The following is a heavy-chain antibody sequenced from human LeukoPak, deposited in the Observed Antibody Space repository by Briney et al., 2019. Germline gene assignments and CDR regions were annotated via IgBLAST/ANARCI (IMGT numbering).Heavy chain of an antibody. V-gene: IGHV4-34*01. J-gene: IGHJ4*02. D-gene: IGHD2/OR15-2a*01. CDR2: INHSGRT. CDR1: GGSFSGYY. CDR3: ARGFPSVISFVGY. Sequence: PSETLSLTCAVYGGSFSGYYWSWIRQPPGKGLEWIGEINHSGRTNYNPSLKSRVTISVDTSKKQFSLKLSSVTAADTAVYYCARGFPSVISFVGYWGQRTLVTVSS.